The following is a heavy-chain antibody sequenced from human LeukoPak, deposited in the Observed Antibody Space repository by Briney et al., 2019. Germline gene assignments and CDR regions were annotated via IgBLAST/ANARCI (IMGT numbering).Heavy chain of an antibody. Sequence: GASVKVSCKASGYTFTSFGISWVRQAPGQGLEWMGWISTYNGYAKYAQNVQGRVTMTTDTSTSTAYMELRSLRSDDTAVYYCASNDSGGYDYWGQGTLVTVSS. CDR2: ISTYNGYA. J-gene: IGHJ4*02. D-gene: IGHD2-21*01. CDR1: GYTFTSFG. V-gene: IGHV1-18*01. CDR3: ASNDSGGYDY.